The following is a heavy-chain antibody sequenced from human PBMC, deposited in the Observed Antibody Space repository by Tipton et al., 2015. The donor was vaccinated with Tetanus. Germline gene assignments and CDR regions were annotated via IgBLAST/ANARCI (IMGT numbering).Heavy chain of an antibody. CDR1: SGLISSYY. V-gene: IGHV4-59*01. J-gene: IGHJ4*02. D-gene: IGHD3-10*01. CDR2: IYYSGDT. CDR3: ARAAAEWFGESTFDY. Sequence: TLSLTCSVSSGLISSYYWSWIRQPPGKGLEWIGYIYYSGDTNYNPSLKSRATMSVDTSKNQFSLKLSSVTAADTAVYYCARAAAEWFGESTFDYWGQGTLVTVSS.